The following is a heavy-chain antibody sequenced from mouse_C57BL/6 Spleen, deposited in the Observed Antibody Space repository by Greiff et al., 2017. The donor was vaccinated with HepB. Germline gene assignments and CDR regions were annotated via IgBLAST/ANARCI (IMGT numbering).Heavy chain of an antibody. J-gene: IGHJ4*01. CDR3: ARQVDY. V-gene: IGHV14-2*01. CDR2: IDPEDGET. Sequence: VQLQQSGAELVKPGASVKLSCTASGFNIKDYYMHWVKQRTEQGLEWIGRIDPEDGETKYAPKFPGKATITADTASNTAYLQLSSLTSEDTAVYYCARQVDYWGQGTSVTVSS. CDR1: GFNIKDYY.